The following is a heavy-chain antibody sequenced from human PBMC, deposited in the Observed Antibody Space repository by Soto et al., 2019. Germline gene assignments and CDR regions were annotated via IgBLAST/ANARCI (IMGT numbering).Heavy chain of an antibody. V-gene: IGHV1-69*13. CDR1: GYTFTSYG. Sequence: GASVKVSCKASGYTFTSYGISWVRQAPGQGLEWMGGIIPIFGTANYAQKFQGRVTITADESTSTAYMELSSLRSEDTAVYYCAGKAVALDYWGQGTLVTVSS. CDR2: IIPIFGTA. D-gene: IGHD6-19*01. J-gene: IGHJ4*02. CDR3: AGKAVALDY.